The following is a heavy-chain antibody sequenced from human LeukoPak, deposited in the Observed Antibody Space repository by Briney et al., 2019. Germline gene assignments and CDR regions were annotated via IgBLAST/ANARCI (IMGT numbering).Heavy chain of an antibody. V-gene: IGHV4-4*07. CDR3: AKLYCSGGSCD. CDR1: GGSISSYY. Sequence: SETLSLTCTVSGGSISSYYWSWIRQPAWKGLEWIGRIYTSGSTNYNPSLKSRVTMSVDTSKNQFSLKLSSVTAADTAVYYCAKLYCSGGSCDWGQGTLVTVSS. J-gene: IGHJ4*02. D-gene: IGHD2-15*01. CDR2: IYTSGST.